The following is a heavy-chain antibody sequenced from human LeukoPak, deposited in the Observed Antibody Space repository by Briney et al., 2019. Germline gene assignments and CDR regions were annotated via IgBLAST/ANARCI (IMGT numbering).Heavy chain of an antibody. Sequence: PSETLSLTCAVYGGSFSGYYWSWIRQPPGKGLEWIGEINHSGSTNYNPSLKSRVTISVDTSKNQFSLKLSSVTAADTAVYYCARVCCSGGSCPYYYYYYYMDVWGKGTTVTASS. D-gene: IGHD2-15*01. J-gene: IGHJ6*03. CDR2: INHSGST. CDR3: ARVCCSGGSCPYYYYYYYMDV. V-gene: IGHV4-34*01. CDR1: GGSFSGYY.